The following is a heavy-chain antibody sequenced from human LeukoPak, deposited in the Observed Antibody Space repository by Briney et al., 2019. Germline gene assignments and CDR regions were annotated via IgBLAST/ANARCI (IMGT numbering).Heavy chain of an antibody. Sequence: GGSLRLSCAASGFTFSDAWMSWVRQAPGKGLEYVSAISSNGGSTFYADSVKGRFTISRDNSENTLYFQMNSLRAEDTAVYYCVKSTRVTTAYYYYGMDVWGQGTTVTVSS. CDR2: ISSNGGST. CDR3: VKSTRVTTAYYYYGMDV. D-gene: IGHD4-17*01. J-gene: IGHJ6*02. CDR1: GFTFSDAW. V-gene: IGHV3-64D*06.